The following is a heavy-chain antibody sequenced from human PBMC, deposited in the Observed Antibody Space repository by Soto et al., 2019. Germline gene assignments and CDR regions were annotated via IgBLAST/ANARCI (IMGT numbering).Heavy chain of an antibody. V-gene: IGHV4-59*08. J-gene: IGHJ3*02. D-gene: IGHD5-18*01. CDR1: GASISSNY. CDR2: IYYSGST. CDR3: ARRYGYALDI. Sequence: SETLSVTFTVPGASISSNYWSWIRQPPGKGLEWIGYIYYSGSTNYNPSLKSRVTISVDTSKNQFSLKLSSVTAADTAVYYCARRYGYALDIWGQGTMIT.